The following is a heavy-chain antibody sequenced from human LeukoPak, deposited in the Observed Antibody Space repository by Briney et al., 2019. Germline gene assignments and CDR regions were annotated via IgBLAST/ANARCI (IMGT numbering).Heavy chain of an antibody. CDR1: GYSISSGFH. D-gene: IGHD4-23*01. J-gene: IGHJ4*02. CDR2: FYYTGDT. V-gene: IGHV4-38-2*02. Sequence: PSETLSLTYTVSGYSISSGFHWGWIRQPPGKGLEWIGNFYYTGDTNYDPSLRSRLTISVDTSKNQLSLELRSVTAADTAVYYCVRGVTDWGQGTLVTVSS. CDR3: VRGVTD.